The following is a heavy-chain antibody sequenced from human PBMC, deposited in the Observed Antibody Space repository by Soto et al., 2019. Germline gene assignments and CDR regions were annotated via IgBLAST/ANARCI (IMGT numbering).Heavy chain of an antibody. CDR1: VGTFSPYA. Sequence: GXSVKVSCKASVGTFSPYAISWVRQAPGQGLEWMGGILPLSGTSNYTQRFQGRVTITADKSTSTAYMELSSLRSDDTAVYYCARTNPTKYYDYVWGDYRREGMDVWGQGTTVTVSS. CDR3: ARTNPTKYYDYVWGDYRREGMDV. V-gene: IGHV1-69*06. D-gene: IGHD3-16*02. CDR2: ILPLSGTS. J-gene: IGHJ6*02.